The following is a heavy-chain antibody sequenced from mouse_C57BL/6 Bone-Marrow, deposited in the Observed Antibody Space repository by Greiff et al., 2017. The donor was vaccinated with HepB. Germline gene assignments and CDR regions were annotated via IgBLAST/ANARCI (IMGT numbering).Heavy chain of an antibody. CDR2: IYPRSGNT. V-gene: IGHV1-81*01. CDR3: AREKNYYGSSYHYYAMDY. CDR1: GYTFTSYG. Sequence: VKLVESGAELARPGASVKLSCKASGYTFTSYGISWVKQRTGQGLEWIGEIYPRSGNTYYNEKFKGKATLTADKSSSTAYMELRSLTSEDSAVYFCAREKNYYGSSYHYYAMDYWGQGTSVTVSS. J-gene: IGHJ4*01. D-gene: IGHD1-1*01.